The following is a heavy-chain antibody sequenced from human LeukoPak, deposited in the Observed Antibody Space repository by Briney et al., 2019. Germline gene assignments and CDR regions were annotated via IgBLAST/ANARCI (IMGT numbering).Heavy chain of an antibody. CDR3: AKSTVVTPVLGYYYYYYMDV. J-gene: IGHJ6*03. V-gene: IGHV1-18*01. Sequence: ASVKVSCKASGYTFTSYGISWVRQAPGQGLEWMGWISAYNGNTNYAQKLQGRVTMTTDTSTSTAYMELRSPRSDDTAVYYCAKSTVVTPVLGYYYYYYMDVWGKGTTVTLSS. D-gene: IGHD4-23*01. CDR1: GYTFTSYG. CDR2: ISAYNGNT.